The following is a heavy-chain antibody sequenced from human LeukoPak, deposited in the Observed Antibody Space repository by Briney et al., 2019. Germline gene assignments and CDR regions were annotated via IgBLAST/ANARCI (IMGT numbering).Heavy chain of an antibody. J-gene: IGHJ5*02. CDR3: ASRPSWFDP. CDR1: GFTFSSYW. Sequence: PGGSLRLSCAASGFTFSSYWMSWVRQAPGKGLEWVAKIKQDGSEKYYVDAGNGRFTISRDNAKNSLYLQMNSLRAEDTAVYYCASRPSWFDPWGQGTLVTVSS. V-gene: IGHV3-7*01. CDR2: IKQDGSEK.